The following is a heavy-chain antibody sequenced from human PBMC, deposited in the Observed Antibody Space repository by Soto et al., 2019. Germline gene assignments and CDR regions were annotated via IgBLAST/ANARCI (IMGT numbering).Heavy chain of an antibody. J-gene: IGHJ3*02. Sequence: GGSLRLSCAASGFTFSSYWMSWVRQAPGKGLEWVANIKQDGSEKCYVDSVKGRFTISRDNAKNSLYLQMNSLRAEDTAVYYCARDYVLLWFGELPDAFDIWGQGTMVTVSS. D-gene: IGHD3-10*01. CDR1: GFTFSSYW. CDR2: IKQDGSEK. CDR3: ARDYVLLWFGELPDAFDI. V-gene: IGHV3-7*01.